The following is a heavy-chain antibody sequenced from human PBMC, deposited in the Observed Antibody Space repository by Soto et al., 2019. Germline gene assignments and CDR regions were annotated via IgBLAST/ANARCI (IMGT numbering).Heavy chain of an antibody. CDR2: MYESGLT. CDR1: GYSISTAYY. Sequence: VSGYSISTAYYWGWIRQPPGKGLEWIGSMYESGLTYYNASLKSRVTISVDTSKNEFSLKVSSVTAADTAVYYCARDGGSYGHFDYWGQGILVTVSS. V-gene: IGHV4-38-2*02. CDR3: ARDGGSYGHFDY. J-gene: IGHJ4*02. D-gene: IGHD2-15*01.